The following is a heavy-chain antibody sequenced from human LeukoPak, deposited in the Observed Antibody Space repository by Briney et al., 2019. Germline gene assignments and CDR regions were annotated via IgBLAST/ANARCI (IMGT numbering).Heavy chain of an antibody. Sequence: GGSLRLSCAASGFTFSSYAMSWVRQAPGKGLMWVSRISSDGSSTNYADSVKGRFTISRDNAKNTLYLQMNSLRAEDTAVYYCSRGQYGDYAFDIWGQGTMVTVSS. V-gene: IGHV3-74*01. D-gene: IGHD4-17*01. J-gene: IGHJ3*02. CDR3: SRGQYGDYAFDI. CDR2: ISSDGSST. CDR1: GFTFSSYA.